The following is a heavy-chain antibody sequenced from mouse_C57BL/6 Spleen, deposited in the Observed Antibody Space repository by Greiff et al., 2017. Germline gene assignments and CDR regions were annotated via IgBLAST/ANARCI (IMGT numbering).Heavy chain of an antibody. J-gene: IGHJ1*03. CDR3: ARRDAVVDWYFDV. Sequence: VQLQQPGAELVRPGTSVKLSCKASGYTFTSYWMHWVKQRPGQGLEWIGVIDPSDSYTNYNQKFKGKATLTVDTSSSTAYMQLSSLTSEDSAVYYCARRDAVVDWYFDVWGTGTTVTVSS. CDR1: GYTFTSYW. CDR2: IDPSDSYT. D-gene: IGHD1-1*01. V-gene: IGHV1-59*01.